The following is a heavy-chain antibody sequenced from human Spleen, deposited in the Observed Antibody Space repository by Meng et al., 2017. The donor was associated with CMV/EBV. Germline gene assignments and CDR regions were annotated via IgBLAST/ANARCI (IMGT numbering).Heavy chain of an antibody. CDR2: VSAYNANT. Sequence: ASVKVSCKASGYTFASFGITWVRQAPGQGLEWMGWVSAYNANTNYAQKLQGRITMTTDTSTSTVYMELSSLRSEDTAVYYCARGSPYDSSGYYGGAYWGQGTLVTVSS. D-gene: IGHD3-22*01. CDR3: ARGSPYDSSGYYGGAY. CDR1: GYTFASFG. J-gene: IGHJ4*02. V-gene: IGHV1-18*01.